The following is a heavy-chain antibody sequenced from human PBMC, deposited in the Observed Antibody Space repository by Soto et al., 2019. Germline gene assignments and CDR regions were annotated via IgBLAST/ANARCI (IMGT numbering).Heavy chain of an antibody. Sequence: GGSLRLSCAASGFTFSSYTMNWVRQAPGKGLEWVSGINSGGRTYYADSVKGRFTISRDNSKNTLYVQMISLRVEDTAVYYCAKEGNRVRGPDYWGQGTLVTVSS. J-gene: IGHJ4*02. D-gene: IGHD3-10*01. CDR3: AKEGNRVRGPDY. CDR1: GFTFSSYT. CDR2: INSGGRT. V-gene: IGHV3-23*01.